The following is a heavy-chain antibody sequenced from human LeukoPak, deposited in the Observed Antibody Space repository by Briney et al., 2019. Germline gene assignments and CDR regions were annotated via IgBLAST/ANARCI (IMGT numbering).Heavy chain of an antibody. CDR2: INPNSGGT. CDR1: GYTFTGYY. J-gene: IGHJ4*02. CDR3: ARIEGDYYGSGSEFDY. D-gene: IGHD3-10*01. V-gene: IGHV1-2*02. Sequence: GASVKVSCKASGYTFTGYYMHWVRQAPGQGLEWMGWINPNSGGTNYAQKFQGRVTMTRDTSISTAYMELCRLRSDDTAVYYCARIEGDYYGSGSEFDYWGQGTLVTVSS.